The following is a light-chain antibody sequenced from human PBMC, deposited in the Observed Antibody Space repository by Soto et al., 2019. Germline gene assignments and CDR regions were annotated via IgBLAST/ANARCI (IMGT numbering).Light chain of an antibody. J-gene: IGLJ2*01. CDR2: GNS. V-gene: IGLV1-40*01. Sequence: QSVLTHPPSVSGAPGQRVTISCTGSSSNIGAGYDVHWYQQLRGTAPKLLIYGNSNRPSGVPDRFSGSKSGTSASLAITGLQAEDEADYYCQSYDSSLSGVIFGGGTKVTVL. CDR1: SSNIGAGYD. CDR3: QSYDSSLSGVI.